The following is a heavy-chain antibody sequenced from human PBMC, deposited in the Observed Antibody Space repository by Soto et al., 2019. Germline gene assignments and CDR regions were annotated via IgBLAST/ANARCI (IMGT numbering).Heavy chain of an antibody. CDR1: GGTFSSYA. CDR3: ARMGVYDSSGYYSDPLYYFDY. D-gene: IGHD3-22*01. CDR2: IIPIFGTA. V-gene: IGHV1-69*13. Sequence: SVKVSCKASGGTFSSYAISWVRQAPGQGLEWMGGIIPIFGTANYAQKFQGRVTITADESTSTAYMELSSLRSEDTAVYYCARMGVYDSSGYYSDPLYYFDYWGQGTLVTVSS. J-gene: IGHJ4*02.